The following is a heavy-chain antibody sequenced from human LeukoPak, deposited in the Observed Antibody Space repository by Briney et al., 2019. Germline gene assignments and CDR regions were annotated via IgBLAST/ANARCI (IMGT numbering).Heavy chain of an antibody. V-gene: IGHV3-21*01. CDR3: VRGGYRGFDYEY. CDR2: ISPDSNYK. Sequence: GESLRLSCAASGFTFSTYSMNWLRLAPGKGLEWVSSISPDSNYKYYVDSVKGRFSISRDNAKSSLYLQMNSLRAEDTAVYYCVRGGYRGFDYEYWGQGTLVTVSS. D-gene: IGHD5-12*01. J-gene: IGHJ4*02. CDR1: GFTFSTYS.